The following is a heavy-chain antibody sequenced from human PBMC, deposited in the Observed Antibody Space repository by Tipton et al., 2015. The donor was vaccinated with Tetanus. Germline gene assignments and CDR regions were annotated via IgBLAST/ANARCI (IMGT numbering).Heavy chain of an antibody. V-gene: IGHV5-51*01. D-gene: IGHD3-3*01. CDR1: GYSFSSYY. CDR3: AGRRSNTNLFFWFGP. CDR2: IHPGHSDT. Sequence: QLVQSGAEVKKPGESLKISCEASGYSFSSYYIAWVRQMPGGGLEWIGFIHPGHSDTSYSPSLQGRVTISADTSINTAYLQWTSLTDSDSSVYYCAGRRSNTNLFFWFGPWGQGSPVIVSS. J-gene: IGHJ5*02.